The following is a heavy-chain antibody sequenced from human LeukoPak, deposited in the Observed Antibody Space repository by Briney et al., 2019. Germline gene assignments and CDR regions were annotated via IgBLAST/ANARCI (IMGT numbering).Heavy chain of an antibody. CDR2: ISDSGGST. CDR3: AKIGGYSNNFDS. D-gene: IGHD4-11*01. CDR1: GFTFNNYA. Sequence: GGSLRLSCAASGFTFNNYAMSWVRQAPGKGLEWVATISDSGGSTFYADSVKGRFTISRGNSKNTLFLQVNSLRAEDTAVYHCAKIGGYSNNFDSWGQGTLVTVSS. V-gene: IGHV3-23*01. J-gene: IGHJ4*02.